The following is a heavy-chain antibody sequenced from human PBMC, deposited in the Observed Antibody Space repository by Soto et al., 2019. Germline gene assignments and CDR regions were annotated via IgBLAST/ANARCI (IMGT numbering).Heavy chain of an antibody. J-gene: IGHJ6*02. D-gene: IGHD3-22*01. CDR2: ISGSGAGT. Sequence: GGSLRLSCAASGFSFSSYGMTWVRQAPGKGLEWVSGISGSGAGTYDADSVKGRFTISRDNSKNTLYLQMNSLRAEDTAVYYCARDRWLLLHREYYYGMDVWGQGTTVTVSS. V-gene: IGHV3-23*01. CDR1: GFSFSSYG. CDR3: ARDRWLLLHREYYYGMDV.